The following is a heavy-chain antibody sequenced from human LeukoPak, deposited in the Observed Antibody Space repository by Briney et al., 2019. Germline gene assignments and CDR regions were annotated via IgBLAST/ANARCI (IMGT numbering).Heavy chain of an antibody. D-gene: IGHD6-19*01. CDR2: IWYDGSNK. J-gene: IGHJ3*02. V-gene: IGHV3-33*01. CDR1: GFTFSSYG. Sequence: GGSLRLSCAASGFTFSSYGMHWVRQAPGKGLEWVAVIWYDGSNKYYADSVKGRFTISRDNSKNTLYLQMNSLRAEDTAVYYCARQWPIGDAFDIWGQGTMVTVSS. CDR3: ARQWPIGDAFDI.